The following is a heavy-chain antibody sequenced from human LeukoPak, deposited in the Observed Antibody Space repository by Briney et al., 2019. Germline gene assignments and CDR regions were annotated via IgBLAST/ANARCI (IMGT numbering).Heavy chain of an antibody. D-gene: IGHD3-22*01. CDR3: ARAQSDSSGYYYVGDY. J-gene: IGHJ4*02. V-gene: IGHV3-11*01. CDR2: ISSSGSTI. Sequence: LSLTCAVYGGSFSGYYWSWIRQAPGKGLEWVSYISSSGSTIYYADSVKGRFTISRDNAKNSLYLQMNSLRAEDTAVYYCARAQSDSSGYYYVGDYWGQGTLVTVSS. CDR1: GGSFSGYY.